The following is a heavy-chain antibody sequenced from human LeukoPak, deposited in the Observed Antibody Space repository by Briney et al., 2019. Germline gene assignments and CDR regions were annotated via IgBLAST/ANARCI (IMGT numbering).Heavy chain of an antibody. CDR2: IYHSGST. D-gene: IGHD6-6*01. Sequence: PSETLSLTCAVSGGSISSGGYSWSWIRQPPGKGLEWIGYIYHSGSTYYNPSLKSRLTISVDRPKNQFSLKLSSVTAADTAVYYCAKRISSSSFLWRVTSDHNDYWGQGTLVTVSS. CDR1: GGSISSGGYS. CDR3: AKRISSSSFLWRVTSDHNDY. J-gene: IGHJ4*02. V-gene: IGHV4-30-2*01.